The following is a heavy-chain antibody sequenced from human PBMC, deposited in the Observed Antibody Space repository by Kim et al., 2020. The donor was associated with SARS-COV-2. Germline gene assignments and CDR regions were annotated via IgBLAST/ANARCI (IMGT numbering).Heavy chain of an antibody. V-gene: IGHV3-33*01. J-gene: IGHJ3*02. D-gene: IGHD6-19*01. CDR3: AGDHSSSNAFDI. Sequence: YADPVKGRFTISRDNSKNTLYLQMNSLRAEDTAVYYCAGDHSSSNAFDIWGQGTMVTVSS.